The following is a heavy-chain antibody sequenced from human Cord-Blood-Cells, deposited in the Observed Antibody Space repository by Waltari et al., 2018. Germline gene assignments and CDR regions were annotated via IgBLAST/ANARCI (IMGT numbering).Heavy chain of an antibody. CDR1: GYTFTRSV. J-gene: IGHJ6*02. Sequence: QVQLVQSGAEVKKPGASVKVYCKASGYTFTRSVINWERQATGQRLEWMGWMNPNSGNTGYAQKFQGRVTMTRNTSISTAYMELSSLRSEDTAVYYCARYDFWSGYYYYYYYGMDVWGQGTTVTVSS. CDR2: MNPNSGNT. V-gene: IGHV1-8*01. CDR3: ARYDFWSGYYYYYYYGMDV. D-gene: IGHD3-3*01.